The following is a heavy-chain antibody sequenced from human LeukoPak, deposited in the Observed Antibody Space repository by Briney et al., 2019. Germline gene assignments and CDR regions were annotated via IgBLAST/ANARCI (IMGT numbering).Heavy chain of an antibody. V-gene: IGHV4-59*08. CDR3: ATSPQYGGY. CDR2: IFYSGDT. D-gene: IGHD4-23*01. Sequence: SETLSLTCTVPRGSVSSYYWSWIRQPPGKGLEWIGYIFYSGDTNYNPSLKSRVTISVDTSQNQFSLKLSSVTAADTAVYYCATSPQYGGYLGQGTLVTVSS. CDR1: RGSVSSYY. J-gene: IGHJ4*02.